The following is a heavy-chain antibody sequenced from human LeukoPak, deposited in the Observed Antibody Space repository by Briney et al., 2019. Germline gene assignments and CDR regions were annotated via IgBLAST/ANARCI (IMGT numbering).Heavy chain of an antibody. CDR2: ISYDGSNK. CDR1: GFTFSNYG. V-gene: IGHV3-30*18. CDR3: AKDSFSGYGFFDY. Sequence: GGSLRLSCAASGFTFSNYGMHWVRQAPGKGLEWVAVISYDGSNKYYADSVKGRFTISRDNSKNTLYLQMNSLRAEDTAVYYCAKDSFSGYGFFDYWGQGTLVTVSS. D-gene: IGHD5-12*01. J-gene: IGHJ4*02.